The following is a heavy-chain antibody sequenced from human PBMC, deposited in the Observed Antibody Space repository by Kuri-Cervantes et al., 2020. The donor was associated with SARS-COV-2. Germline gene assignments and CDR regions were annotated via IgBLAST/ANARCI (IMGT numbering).Heavy chain of an antibody. CDR3: AKHYCSSTSCSYYFDY. V-gene: IGHV3-23*01. D-gene: IGHD2-2*01. J-gene: IGHJ4*02. CDR2: ISGSGGST. CDR1: EFTFSSYA. Sequence: GESLKISCAASEFTFSSYAMSWVRQAPGKGLEWVSAISGSGGSTYYADSVKGRFTISRDNSKNTLYLQMNSLRAEDTAVYYCAKHYCSSTSCSYYFDYWGQGTLVTVSS.